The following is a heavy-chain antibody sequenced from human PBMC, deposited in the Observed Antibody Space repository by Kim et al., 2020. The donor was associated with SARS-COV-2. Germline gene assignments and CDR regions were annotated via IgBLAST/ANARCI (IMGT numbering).Heavy chain of an antibody. Sequence: SETLSLTCTVSGGSISSGGYYWSWIRQHPGKGLDWIGYIYYSGSTYYNPSLKSRVTISVDTSKNQFSLKLSSVTAADTAVYYCARGASITIFGVVILGGAFDPWGQGTLVTVSS. CDR2: IYYSGST. CDR1: GGSISSGGYY. J-gene: IGHJ5*02. CDR3: ARGASITIFGVVILGGAFDP. D-gene: IGHD3-3*01. V-gene: IGHV4-31*03.